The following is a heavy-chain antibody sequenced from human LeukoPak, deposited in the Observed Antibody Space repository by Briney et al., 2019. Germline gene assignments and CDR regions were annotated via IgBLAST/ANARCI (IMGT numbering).Heavy chain of an antibody. D-gene: IGHD3-22*01. CDR1: GFTFSSYA. CDR3: AKDSTMIVVVIPDI. J-gene: IGHJ3*02. Sequence: GGSLRLSCAASGFTFSSYAMSWVRQAPGKGLEWVSAINGSGGSTYYADSVKGRFTISRDNSKNTLYLQMNSLRAEDTAVYYCAKDSTMIVVVIPDIWGQGTMVTVSS. V-gene: IGHV3-23*01. CDR2: INGSGGST.